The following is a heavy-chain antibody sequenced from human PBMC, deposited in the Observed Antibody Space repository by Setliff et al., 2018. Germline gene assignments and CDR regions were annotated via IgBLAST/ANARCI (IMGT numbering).Heavy chain of an antibody. V-gene: IGHV3-23*01. CDR1: GFTFTSAV. CDR2: VTAFGGTT. D-gene: IGHD2-15*01. J-gene: IGHJ5*02. Sequence: LRLSCTASGFTFTSAVMTWFRQAPGKGLEWVSAVTAFGGTTYDADSVKGRFTTSRDNSKNTIYLQMNNLGVDDTAIYYCVRRVAGKGWFDPWGQGTLVTVSS. CDR3: VRRVAGKGWFDP.